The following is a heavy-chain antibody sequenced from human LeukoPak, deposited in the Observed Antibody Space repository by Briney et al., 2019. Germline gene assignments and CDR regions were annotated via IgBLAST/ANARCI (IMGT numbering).Heavy chain of an antibody. CDR3: ARDRPKYGGNATAAFDI. D-gene: IGHD2-15*01. CDR1: GFTFSSNA. V-gene: IGHV3-48*04. CDR2: ISSSGSTI. Sequence: HTGGSLRLSCAASGFTFSSNAMSWVRQAPGKGLEWVSYISSSGSTIYYADSVKGRFTISRDNAKNSLYLQMNSLRAEDTAVYYCARDRPKYGGNATAAFDIWGQGTMVTVSS. J-gene: IGHJ3*02.